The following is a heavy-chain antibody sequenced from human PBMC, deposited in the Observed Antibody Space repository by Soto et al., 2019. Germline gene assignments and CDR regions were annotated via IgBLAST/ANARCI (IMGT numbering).Heavy chain of an antibody. CDR1: GFTFDDYT. D-gene: IGHD5-18*01. V-gene: IGHV3-43*01. J-gene: IGHJ4*02. CDR3: AKGSIGDTAMIS. CDR2: ISWDGGST. Sequence: EVQLVESGGVVVQPGGSLRLSCAASGFTFDDYTMHWVRQAPGKGLEWVSLISWDGGSTYYADSVKGRFTISRDNSKNSLYLQINSLRTEDTALYYGAKGSIGDTAMISWGQGTLVTVSS.